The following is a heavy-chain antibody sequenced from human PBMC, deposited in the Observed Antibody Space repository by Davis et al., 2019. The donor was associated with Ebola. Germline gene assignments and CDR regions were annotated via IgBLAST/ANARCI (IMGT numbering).Heavy chain of an antibody. CDR2: ISAYNGNT. Sequence: AASVKVSCKASGYTFTSYGISWVRQAPGQGLEWMGWISAYNGNTNYAQKLQGRVTMTTDTSTSTAYMELRSLRSDDTAVYYCASSSGGLLWFRDAFDIWGQGTMVTVSS. V-gene: IGHV1-18*01. CDR3: ASSSGGLLWFRDAFDI. J-gene: IGHJ3*02. D-gene: IGHD3-10*01. CDR1: GYTFTSYG.